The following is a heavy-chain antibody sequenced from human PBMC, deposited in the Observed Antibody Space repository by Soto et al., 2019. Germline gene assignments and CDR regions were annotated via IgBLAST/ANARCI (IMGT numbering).Heavy chain of an antibody. CDR3: ARGAPYCSSTSCYWPPDGLFPFDY. CDR1: GFTFDDYS. Sequence: PGGSLRLSCAASGFTFDDYSMHWVRQAPGKGLEWVSGISWNSGSICYADSVKGRFTISRDNAKNSLYLQMNSLRAEDTAVYYCARGAPYCSSTSCYWPPDGLFPFDYWGQGTLVTVSS. J-gene: IGHJ4*02. V-gene: IGHV3-9*01. CDR2: ISWNSGSI. D-gene: IGHD2-2*01.